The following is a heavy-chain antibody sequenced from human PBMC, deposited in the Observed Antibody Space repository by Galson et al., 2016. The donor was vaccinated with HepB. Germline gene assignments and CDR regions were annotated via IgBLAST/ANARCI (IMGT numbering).Heavy chain of an antibody. V-gene: IGHV4-59*12. J-gene: IGHJ5*02. CDR1: GGSISSYY. CDR2: IYYSGTT. D-gene: IGHD3-3*01. CDR3: ARDVSYDFWSGYYSRFDT. Sequence: SETLSLTCTASGGSISSYYWSWIRQPPGKGLEWIGYIYYSGTTHYNPSLKNRVSISVDTSKDQFSLKLRSVTAADTAVYYWARDVSYDFWSGYYSRFDTWGQGTLVTVSS.